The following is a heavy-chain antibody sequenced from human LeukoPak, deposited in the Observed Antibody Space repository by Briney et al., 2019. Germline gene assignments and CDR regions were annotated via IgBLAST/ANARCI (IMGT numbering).Heavy chain of an antibody. CDR3: TTERPAAMLSWLDY. Sequence: GGSLRLSCAASGFTFSNAWMSWVRQAPGKGLEWVGRIKSKTDGGTTDYAAPVKGRFTISRDDSKNTLYLQMNSLKTEDTAVYYCTTERPAAMLSWLDYWGQGTLVTVSS. CDR1: GFTFSNAW. CDR2: IKSKTDGGTT. V-gene: IGHV3-15*01. J-gene: IGHJ4*02. D-gene: IGHD2-2*01.